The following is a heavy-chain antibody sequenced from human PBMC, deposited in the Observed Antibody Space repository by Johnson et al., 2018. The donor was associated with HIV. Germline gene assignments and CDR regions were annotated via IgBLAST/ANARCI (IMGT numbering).Heavy chain of an antibody. V-gene: IGHV3-7*01. CDR3: ARVKPYGNWGSRKRGRESRAAFDI. J-gene: IGHJ3*02. D-gene: IGHD7-27*01. Sequence: VQLVESGGGLVQPGGSLRLSCAASGFTFSSYWMSWVRQAPGKGLEWVANIKQDGSEKYYVDSVKGRFTISRDNAKNSLYLQMNSLRAEDTAVYYCARVKPYGNWGSRKRGRESRAAFDIWGQGTMVTVSS. CDR2: IKQDGSEK. CDR1: GFTFSSYW.